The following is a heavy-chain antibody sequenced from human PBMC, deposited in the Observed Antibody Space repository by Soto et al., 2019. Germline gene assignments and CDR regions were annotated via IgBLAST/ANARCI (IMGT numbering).Heavy chain of an antibody. Sequence: QVQLVQSGTGVKKPGSSVKVSCKASGGTFRNYPINWVRQAPGQGLEWMGSIIPLTDIPDYAQNFQGRLTISAEKSTXXXXXXXXXXXXXXXXXXXXXXXXXXVLNYFESWGQGPLVTVSS. CDR1: GGTFRNYP. CDR2: IIPLTDIP. V-gene: IGHV1-69*02. J-gene: IGHJ4*02. CDR3: XXXXXXVLNYFES.